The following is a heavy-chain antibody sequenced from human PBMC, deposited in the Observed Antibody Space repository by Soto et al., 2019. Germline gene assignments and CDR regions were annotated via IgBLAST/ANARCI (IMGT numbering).Heavy chain of an antibody. CDR1: GGGNLRDYR. V-gene: IGHV1-69*13. D-gene: IGHD1-26*01. CDR3: VRDGVGGTVFFGFLVY. J-gene: IGHJ4*02. CDR2: IIPKLGSA. Sequence: GASVKVSCKASGGGNLRDYRTTWVRRAPGQGLEWMGGIIPKLGSANYAQKFQGRVTITADESTNSVYMELRSLRSDDTAVYYCVRDGVGGTVFFGFLVYWGQGTLVTVSS.